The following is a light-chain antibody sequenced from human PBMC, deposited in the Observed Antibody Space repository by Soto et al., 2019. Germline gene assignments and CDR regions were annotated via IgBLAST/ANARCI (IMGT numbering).Light chain of an antibody. CDR2: DVS. CDR3: YSYAGSYTFRD. CDR1: SSDVGGYNY. J-gene: IGLJ1*01. Sequence: QSALTQPRSVSGSPGQSVTISCTGTSSDVGGYNYVSWYQQHPGKAPKLMTYDVSKRPSGVPDRFSGSKSGNTASLTISGLQAEDEDDYYCYSYAGSYTFRDLGTGTKLTVL. V-gene: IGLV2-11*01.